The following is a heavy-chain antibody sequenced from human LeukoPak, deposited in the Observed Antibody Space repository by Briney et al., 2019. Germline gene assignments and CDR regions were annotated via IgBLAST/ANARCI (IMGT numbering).Heavy chain of an antibody. Sequence: SETLSLTCAVYGGSFSGYYWSWIRQPPGKGLEWIGEINHSGSTNYNPSLKSRVTISVDTSKNQFSLKLSSVTAADTAVYYCARKVVGNYYDSSGLGYYYGMDVWGQGITVTVSS. CDR2: INHSGST. J-gene: IGHJ6*02. V-gene: IGHV4-34*01. CDR1: GGSFSGYY. D-gene: IGHD3-22*01. CDR3: ARKVVGNYYDSSGLGYYYGMDV.